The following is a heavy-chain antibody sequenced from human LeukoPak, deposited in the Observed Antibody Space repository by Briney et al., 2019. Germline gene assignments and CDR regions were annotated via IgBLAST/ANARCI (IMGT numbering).Heavy chain of an antibody. J-gene: IGHJ4*02. D-gene: IGHD3-10*01. Sequence: SETLSLICTVSGGSISSSSYYWGWVRQPPGRGLEWIGSIYYTGSTYYNPSLKSRVTISVDTSKNQFSLKLSSVTAADTAVYYCARHSGATYYYGSGSPTTFDYWGQGTLVTVSS. CDR1: GGSISSSSYY. CDR3: ARHSGATYYYGSGSPTTFDY. V-gene: IGHV4-39*01. CDR2: IYYTGST.